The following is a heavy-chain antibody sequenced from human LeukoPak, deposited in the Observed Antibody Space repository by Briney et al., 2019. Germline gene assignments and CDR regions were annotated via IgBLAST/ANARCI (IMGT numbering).Heavy chain of an antibody. Sequence: PWETLSLTCTVSGVSISSSYSYWGWIRQPPGKGLEWIGEINHSGSTNYNPSLKSRVTISVDTSKNQFSLKLSSVTAADTAVYYCARGPLPAAGTNWFDPWGQGTLVTVSS. CDR1: GVSISSSYSY. J-gene: IGHJ5*02. D-gene: IGHD6-13*01. V-gene: IGHV4-39*07. CDR2: INHSGST. CDR3: ARGPLPAAGTNWFDP.